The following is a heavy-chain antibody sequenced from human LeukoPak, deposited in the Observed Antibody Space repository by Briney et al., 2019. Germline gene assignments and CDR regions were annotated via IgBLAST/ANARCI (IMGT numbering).Heavy chain of an antibody. D-gene: IGHD6-13*01. CDR2: ISYDGSNK. CDR1: GFPFSSYG. Sequence: PGGSLRLSCAASGFPFSSYGMHWVRQAPGKGLEWVAVISYDGSNKYYADSVKGRFTISRDNSKNTLYLQMNSLRAEDTAVYYCAKDGIAAAGDAFDIWGQGTMVTVSS. J-gene: IGHJ3*02. V-gene: IGHV3-30*18. CDR3: AKDGIAAAGDAFDI.